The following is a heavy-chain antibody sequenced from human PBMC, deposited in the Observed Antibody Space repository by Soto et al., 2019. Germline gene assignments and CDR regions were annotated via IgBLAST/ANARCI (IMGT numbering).Heavy chain of an antibody. CDR2: IIPIFGTA. J-gene: IGHJ6*02. CDR3: ARDKLVVVPAAMPDEFWSGYNTHYYYYYGMDV. CDR1: GGTFSSYA. V-gene: IGHV1-69*01. D-gene: IGHD2-2*01. Sequence: QVQLVQSGAEVKKPGSSVKVSCKASGGTFSSYAISWVRQAPGQGLEWMGGIIPIFGTANYAQKFQGRVTITADESTITAYMELSSLRSEDTAVYYCARDKLVVVPAAMPDEFWSGYNTHYYYYYGMDVWGQGTTVTVSS.